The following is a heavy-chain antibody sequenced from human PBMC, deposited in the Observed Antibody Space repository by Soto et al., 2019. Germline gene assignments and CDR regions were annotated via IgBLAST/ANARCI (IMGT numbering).Heavy chain of an antibody. J-gene: IGHJ4*02. V-gene: IGHV4-39*01. Sequence: QLQLQESRPGLVKPSETLSLTCTVSGGSISSSSYYWGWIRQPPGKGLEWIGSIYYSGSTYYNPSLKSRVTISVDTSKNQFSLKLSSVTAADTAVYCCARLRGYDCLDYLGQGTLVTVSS. CDR1: GGSISSSSYY. D-gene: IGHD3-16*01. CDR3: ARLRGYDCLDY. CDR2: IYYSGST.